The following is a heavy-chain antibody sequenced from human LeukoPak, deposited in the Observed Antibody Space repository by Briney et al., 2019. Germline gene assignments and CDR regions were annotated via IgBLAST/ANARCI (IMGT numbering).Heavy chain of an antibody. CDR3: AKVGPARDDAFDI. CDR1: GFTFSSYG. Sequence: GRSLRLSCAASGFTFSSYGMHWVRQAPGKGLEWVAVISYDGSNKYYADSVKGRFTISRDNSKNTLYLQMNSLRAEDTAVYYCAKVGPARDDAFDIWGQGTMVTVSS. CDR2: ISYDGSNK. J-gene: IGHJ3*02. D-gene: IGHD5-24*01. V-gene: IGHV3-30*18.